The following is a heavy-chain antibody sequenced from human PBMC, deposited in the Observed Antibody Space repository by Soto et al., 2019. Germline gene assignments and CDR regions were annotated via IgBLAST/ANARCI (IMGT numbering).Heavy chain of an antibody. CDR3: VRALAAVQE. J-gene: IGHJ4*02. Sequence: TLSLTGAVSGGSISSGGNSWSWIRQPPGKGLEWIGEITRSGSTNYNPSLKSRATISVDTSKQLFSLSLTSVTAADTAVYFCVRALAAVQEWGQGTLVTVYS. D-gene: IGHD6-13*01. CDR2: ITRSGST. V-gene: IGHV4-30-2*01. CDR1: GGSISSGGNS.